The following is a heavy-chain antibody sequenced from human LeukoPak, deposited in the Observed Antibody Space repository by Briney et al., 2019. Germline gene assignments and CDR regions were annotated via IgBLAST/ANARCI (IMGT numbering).Heavy chain of an antibody. Sequence: PGESLKISCKGSGYSYPTYWISWVRQMPGRGLEWMGIIYPGDSDTRYSPSFQGQVTISADKSISTAYLQWSSLKASDTAMYYCARAGGPYSNSDYWGQGTLVTVSS. J-gene: IGHJ4*01. D-gene: IGHD6-13*01. V-gene: IGHV5-51*01. CDR1: GYSYPTYW. CDR2: IYPGDSDT. CDR3: ARAGGPYSNSDY.